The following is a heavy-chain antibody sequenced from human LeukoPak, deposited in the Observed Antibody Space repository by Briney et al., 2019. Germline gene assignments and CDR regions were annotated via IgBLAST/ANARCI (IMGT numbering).Heavy chain of an antibody. CDR3: ARRSDYYDSSAYYY. J-gene: IGHJ4*02. CDR1: GYTFTNYD. Sequence: GASVTVSCKASGYTFTNYDINWVRQATGQGLEWMGWMNPNSGNTGYAQKFQGRVTITRDTSIGTAYMELSSLRSDDTAAYYCARRSDYYDSSAYYYWGQGTLVTVSS. D-gene: IGHD3-22*01. CDR2: MNPNSGNT. V-gene: IGHV1-8*03.